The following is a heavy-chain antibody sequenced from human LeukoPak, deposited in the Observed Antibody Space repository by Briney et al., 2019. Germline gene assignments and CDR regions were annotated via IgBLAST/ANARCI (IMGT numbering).Heavy chain of an antibody. V-gene: IGHV3-7*01. D-gene: IGHD6-25*01. CDR1: GFTFSNHW. Sequence: GGSLRLSCEASGFTFSNHWMNWVRQAPGKGLEWVANIKPDGSEKYYVDSVKGRFTISRGNAKNSLYLQMSSLRAEDTAVYYCLASGGYWGQGTLVTVSS. CDR3: LASGGY. J-gene: IGHJ4*02. CDR2: IKPDGSEK.